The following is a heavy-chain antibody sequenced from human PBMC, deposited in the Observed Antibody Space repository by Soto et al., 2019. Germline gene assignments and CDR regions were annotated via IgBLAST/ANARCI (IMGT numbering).Heavy chain of an antibody. D-gene: IGHD1-26*01. CDR2: INPNSGGT. J-gene: IGHJ5*02. CDR3: ASAMWELLHWFDP. V-gene: IGHV1-2*02. CDR1: GYTFTGYY. Sequence: ASVKASCKASGYTFTGYYMHWVRQAPGQGLEWMGWINPNSGGTNYAQKFQGRVTMTRDTSISTAYMELSRLRSDDTAVYYCASAMWELLHWFDPWGQGTLVTVSS.